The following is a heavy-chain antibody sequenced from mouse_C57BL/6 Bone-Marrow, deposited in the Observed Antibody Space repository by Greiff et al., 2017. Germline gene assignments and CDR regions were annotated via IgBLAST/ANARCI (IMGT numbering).Heavy chain of an antibody. D-gene: IGHD2-1*01. V-gene: IGHV14-2*01. J-gene: IGHJ3*01. CDR2: IDPEDGDT. CDR3: ARWDGKRGPCAY. Sequence: VHVKQSGAELVKPGASVKLSCTASGFNIQDYYMHWVKQRTEQGLEWIGRIDPEDGDTKYAPTFQGKATITADTSSNTAYLQLSSLTSENTPVYYCARWDGKRGPCAYWGQGTLVTVSA. CDR1: GFNIQDYY.